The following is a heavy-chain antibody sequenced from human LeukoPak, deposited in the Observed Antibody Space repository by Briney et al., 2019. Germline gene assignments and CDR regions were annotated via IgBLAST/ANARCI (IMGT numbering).Heavy chain of an antibody. V-gene: IGHV3-7*03. Sequence: PGGSLRLSCTASGLSFSDLWLTWVRQAPGRGLEWVANIKKDVTEKNYVDSVKGRFTISRDNAQNSLYLQMNNLRAEDTAIYYCEAYGSVWGQGTLVIVSS. J-gene: IGHJ4*02. D-gene: IGHD3-10*01. CDR3: EAYGSV. CDR1: GLSFSDLW. CDR2: IKKDVTEK.